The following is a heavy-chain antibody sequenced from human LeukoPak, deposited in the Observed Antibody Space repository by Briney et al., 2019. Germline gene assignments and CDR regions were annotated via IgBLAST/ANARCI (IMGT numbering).Heavy chain of an antibody. Sequence: ASVTVSCKASGYVFTSYYIHWMRQAPGQGLEWMGKINPSGGRTNYAQKFQDRVTSTSDTSTSTAYMDLSSLRFEDTAVYYCASDGAYQPPRYWGQGTLVTVSS. CDR1: GYVFTSYY. J-gene: IGHJ4*02. V-gene: IGHV1-46*01. CDR3: ASDGAYQPPRY. D-gene: IGHD2-2*01. CDR2: INPSGGRT.